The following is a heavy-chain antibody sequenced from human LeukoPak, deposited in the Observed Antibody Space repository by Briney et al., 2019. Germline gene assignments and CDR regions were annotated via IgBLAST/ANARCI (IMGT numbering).Heavy chain of an antibody. CDR2: IRHDGSNK. CDR1: GFTFSSYG. CDR3: ARDRIAVAGPFDY. D-gene: IGHD6-19*01. Sequence: GGSLRLSCAASGFTFSSYGMHWVRQAPGKGLEWVAFIRHDGSNKYYADSVKGRFTISRDNSKNTLYLQMNSLRAEDTAVYYCARDRIAVAGPFDYWGQGTLVTVSS. V-gene: IGHV3-30*02. J-gene: IGHJ4*02.